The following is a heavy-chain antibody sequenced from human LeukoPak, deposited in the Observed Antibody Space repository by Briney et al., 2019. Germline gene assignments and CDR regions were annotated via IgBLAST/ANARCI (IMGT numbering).Heavy chain of an antibody. V-gene: IGHV3-48*01. J-gene: IGHJ4*02. CDR1: GFTFNAYH. Sequence: GGSLRLSCAASGFTFNAYHMNWVRQAPGKGLEWLAYISSGSSTIYYADSVKGRFTISRDNSKNTLYLQMNSLRAEDTAVYYCAKDDAYSLWGQGTLVTVSS. CDR2: ISSGSSTI. CDR3: AKDDAYSL. D-gene: IGHD4-11*01.